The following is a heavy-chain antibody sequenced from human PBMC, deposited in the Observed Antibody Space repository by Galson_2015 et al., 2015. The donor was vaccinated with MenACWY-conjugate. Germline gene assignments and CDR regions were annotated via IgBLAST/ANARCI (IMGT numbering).Heavy chain of an antibody. Sequence: SLRLSCAASGFTFSTYWMHWVRQAPGKGLVWVSRINSDGRSTSYADSVKGRFTISRDNAKNTLYLQMNSLRAEDTAVYYCARLGGNYRTTSHVDYWGQGTLVTVS. CDR1: GFTFSTYW. V-gene: IGHV3-74*01. J-gene: IGHJ4*02. CDR2: INSDGRST. CDR3: ARLGGNYRTTSHVDY. D-gene: IGHD1-26*01.